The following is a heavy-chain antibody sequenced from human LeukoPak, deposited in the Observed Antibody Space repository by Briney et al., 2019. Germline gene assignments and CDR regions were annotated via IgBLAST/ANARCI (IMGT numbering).Heavy chain of an antibody. V-gene: IGHV3-13*01. CDR3: ARDRHGMAV. Sequence: GGSLRLSCAASGFTLSSYDMHWLRQATGKGLEWVSAIGVAGDTYYPGSVKGRFIITRENAKNSLYLQMNSLRVEDTAVYYCARDRHGMAVWGQGTTVVVSS. CDR1: GFTLSSYD. J-gene: IGHJ6*02. CDR2: IGVAGDT.